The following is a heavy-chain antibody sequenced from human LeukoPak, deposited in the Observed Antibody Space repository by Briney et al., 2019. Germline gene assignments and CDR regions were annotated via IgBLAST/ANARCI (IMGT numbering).Heavy chain of an antibody. CDR2: ISGSGGST. Sequence: GGSLRLSCAASGFTFSSYAMSWVRQAPGKGLEWVSAISGSGGSTYYADSVKGRFTISRDNAKNSLYLQMSSLRAEDTAVYYCARELPGAMSGFDIWGQGTMVTVSS. D-gene: IGHD2-2*01. J-gene: IGHJ3*02. CDR3: ARELPGAMSGFDI. CDR1: GFTFSSYA. V-gene: IGHV3-23*01.